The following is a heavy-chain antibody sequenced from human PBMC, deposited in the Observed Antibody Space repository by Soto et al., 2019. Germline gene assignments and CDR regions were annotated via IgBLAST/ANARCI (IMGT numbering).Heavy chain of an antibody. Sequence: SETLSLTCSVSGGSIGSHFWSWIRQPPGKGLEWIGYTYYKMSTYYNPSLKSRVAISIDTSKNQFSLKLSSVTAADTAVYYCARDFRDRGVRGIIIPTHFHFGGQGALVTASS. CDR2: TYYKMST. CDR1: GGSIGSHF. D-gene: IGHD3-10*01. CDR3: ARDFRDRGVRGIIIPTHFHF. V-gene: IGHV4-59*11. J-gene: IGHJ4*02.